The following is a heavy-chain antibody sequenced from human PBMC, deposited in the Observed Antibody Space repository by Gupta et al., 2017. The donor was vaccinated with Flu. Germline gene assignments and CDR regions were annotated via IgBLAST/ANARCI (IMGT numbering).Heavy chain of an antibody. D-gene: IGHD3-10*02. J-gene: IGHJ3*02. Sequence: YAISWVRQAPGQGLEWMGGIIPILGTANYAQKFQGRVTITADKSTSTAYMELISLRSEDTAVYYCASGTTMLRGSAGAFDIWGQGTMVTVSS. CDR3: ASGTTMLRGSAGAFDI. CDR1: YA. CDR2: IIPILGTA. V-gene: IGHV1-69*06.